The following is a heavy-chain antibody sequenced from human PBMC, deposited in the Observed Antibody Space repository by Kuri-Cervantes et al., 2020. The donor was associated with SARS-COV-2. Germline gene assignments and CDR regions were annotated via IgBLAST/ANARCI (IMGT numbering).Heavy chain of an antibody. V-gene: IGHV1-2*04. J-gene: IGHJ4*02. Sequence: ASVKVSCKASGYTFTGYYMHWVRQAPGQGLEWMGWINPNSGGTNYAQKFQGWVTMTRDTSISTVYMELSSLRSEDTAVYYCARDSGSSYYDSGGKYYADYWGRGTLVTVSS. D-gene: IGHD3-22*01. CDR3: ARDSGSSYYDSGGKYYADY. CDR1: GYTFTGYY. CDR2: INPNSGGT.